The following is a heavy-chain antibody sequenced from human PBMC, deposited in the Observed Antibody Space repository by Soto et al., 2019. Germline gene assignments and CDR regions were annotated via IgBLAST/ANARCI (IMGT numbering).Heavy chain of an antibody. CDR2: ISGSGGST. J-gene: IGHJ5*02. V-gene: IGHV3-23*01. Sequence: GGSLRLSCGASGFTFSSHAMSWVRQAPGKGLEWVSGISGSGGSTYYTDSVKGRFTISRDNSKSMLYLQMSSLRAEDTAAYYCAKDKGVVIPAAFNWFDPWGQGTLVTVSS. D-gene: IGHD2-2*01. CDR3: AKDKGVVIPAAFNWFDP. CDR1: GFTFSSHA.